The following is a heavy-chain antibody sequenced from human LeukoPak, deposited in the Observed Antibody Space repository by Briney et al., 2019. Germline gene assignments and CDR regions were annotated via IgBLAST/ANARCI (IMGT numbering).Heavy chain of an antibody. V-gene: IGHV5-51*01. CDR1: GYSFTNYW. J-gene: IGHJ4*02. D-gene: IGHD6-6*01. CDR2: IYPGDSDT. Sequence: GESLKISCKGSGYSFTNYWIGWVRQMPGKGLEWMGIIYPGDSDTRYSPSFQGQVTISADKSISTAYLQWSSLKASDTAMYYCATLYGQQLAQNYFDYWGQGTLVTVSS. CDR3: ATLYGQQLAQNYFDY.